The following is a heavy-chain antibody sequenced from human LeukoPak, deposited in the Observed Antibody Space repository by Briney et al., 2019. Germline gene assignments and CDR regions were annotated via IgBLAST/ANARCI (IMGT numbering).Heavy chain of an antibody. CDR3: AYGRGYSVPSSCYFDY. D-gene: IGHD5-18*01. J-gene: IGHJ4*02. CDR1: GFSFSTRGVA. CDR2: IYWDDDK. V-gene: IGHV2-5*02. Sequence: SGPTLVKPTQTLTLTCTFSGFSFSTRGVAVGWIRQPPGKALEWLALIYWDDDKRYSPSLKSRLTITKDTSKNQLVLTMNNMDPVDTATYYCAYGRGYSVPSSCYFDYWGQGTLVTVSS.